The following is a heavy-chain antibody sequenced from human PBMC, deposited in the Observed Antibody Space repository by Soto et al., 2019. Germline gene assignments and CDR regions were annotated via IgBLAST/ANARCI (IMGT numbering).Heavy chain of an antibody. CDR2: IIPIFGTA. J-gene: IGHJ4*02. D-gene: IGHD2-2*01. Sequence: QVQLVQSGAEVKKPGSSVKVSCKASGGTFNSHAISWVRQAPGQGLEWMGGIIPIFGTAKYPQKFQGRVTIIADESTNTAYMELSGLRSEDTAVYYCVRGCISTSCQNRNFDYWGQGTLVTVSS. V-gene: IGHV1-69*12. CDR1: GGTFNSHA. CDR3: VRGCISTSCQNRNFDY.